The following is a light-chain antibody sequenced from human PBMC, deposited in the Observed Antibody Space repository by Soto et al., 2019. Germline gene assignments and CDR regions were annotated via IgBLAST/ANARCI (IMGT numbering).Light chain of an antibody. V-gene: IGLV4-69*01. CDR1: SGHSRYA. CDR2: VNSDGRH. Sequence: QLVLTQSPSASASLGASVKLTCTLSSGHSRYAIAWHQQQPEKGPRYLMKVNSDGRHTKGDGIPDRFSGSSSGAERYLTISSLQSEDEADYYCQTWDTGIRVFGGGTKVTVL. J-gene: IGLJ2*01. CDR3: QTWDTGIRV.